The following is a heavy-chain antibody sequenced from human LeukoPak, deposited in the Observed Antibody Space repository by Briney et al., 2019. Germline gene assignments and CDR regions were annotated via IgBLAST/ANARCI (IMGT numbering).Heavy chain of an antibody. CDR2: IYSGGST. Sequence: GGSLRLSCAASGFTVSSNYMSWVRQAPGKGLEWVSVIYSGGSTNYADSVRDRFIISRDNSKNTLYLQMNSLGVEDTAVYFCARGKAEEYYDILTGRIGLDQWGQGTLVAVSS. CDR3: ARGKAEEYYDILTGRIGLDQ. V-gene: IGHV3-66*01. J-gene: IGHJ4*02. CDR1: GFTVSSNY. D-gene: IGHD3-9*01.